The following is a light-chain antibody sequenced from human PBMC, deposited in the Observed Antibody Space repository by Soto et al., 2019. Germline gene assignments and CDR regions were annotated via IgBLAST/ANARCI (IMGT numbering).Light chain of an antibody. CDR1: QSVSSIY. J-gene: IGKJ4*01. V-gene: IGKV3-20*01. CDR2: GAS. CDR3: QQYCRSALT. Sequence: EIVLTQSPGTLSLSPGERATLSCRASQSVSSIYLAWYQQKPGQAPRLLIYGASSRPTVIPDRFSGSGSGTDFTLTISRLEPEDFAVYYCQQYCRSALTFGGGTKVEIK.